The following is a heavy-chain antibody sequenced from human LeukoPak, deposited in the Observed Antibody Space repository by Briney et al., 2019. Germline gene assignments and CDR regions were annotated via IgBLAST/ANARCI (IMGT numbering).Heavy chain of an antibody. D-gene: IGHD2-21*02. J-gene: IGHJ1*01. CDR2: INPDGRDT. CDR1: GFTFSSYA. Sequence: GGSLRLSCAASGFTFSSYAMSWVRQAPGKGLEWVAHINPDGRDTYYVDSVKGRFTISRDNAQNSMYLQMNSLRVEDTAVYYCATWGDTTAEYFQRWGQGTLVTVSS. CDR3: ATWGDTTAEYFQR. V-gene: IGHV3-7*01.